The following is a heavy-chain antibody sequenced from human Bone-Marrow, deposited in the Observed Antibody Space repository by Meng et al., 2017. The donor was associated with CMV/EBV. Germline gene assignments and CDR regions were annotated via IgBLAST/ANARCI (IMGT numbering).Heavy chain of an antibody. V-gene: IGHV4-59*08. Sequence: GSLRLSCTVSGGSISSYYWSWIRQPPGKGLEWIGYIYYSGSTNYNPSLKSRVTISVDTSKNQFSLKLSSVTAADTAMYYCARHREGAIAGRSKGFDYWGQGTLVTVSS. D-gene: IGHD6-6*01. CDR2: IYYSGST. CDR3: ARHREGAIAGRSKGFDY. CDR1: GGSISSYY. J-gene: IGHJ4*02.